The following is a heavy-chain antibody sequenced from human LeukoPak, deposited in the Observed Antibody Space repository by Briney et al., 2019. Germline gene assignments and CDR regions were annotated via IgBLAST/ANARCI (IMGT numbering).Heavy chain of an antibody. CDR3: AREGATTPVDAFDI. Sequence: ASVKVSCKASGGTFSSYAISWVRQAPGQGLEWMGRIIPILGIANYAQKFQGRVTTTADKSTSTAYMELSSLRSEDTAVYYCAREGATTPVDAFDIWGQGTMVTVSS. V-gene: IGHV1-69*04. J-gene: IGHJ3*02. D-gene: IGHD1-26*01. CDR2: IIPILGIA. CDR1: GGTFSSYA.